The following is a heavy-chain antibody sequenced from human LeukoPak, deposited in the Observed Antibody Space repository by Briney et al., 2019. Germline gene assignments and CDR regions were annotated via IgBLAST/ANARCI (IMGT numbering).Heavy chain of an antibody. V-gene: IGHV1-2*02. Sequence: ASVKVSCKASGYTFTGYYMHWVRQAPGQGLEWMGWINPNSGGTNYAQKFQGRVTMTRDTSISTAYMELSRLRSDDTAVYYCARVPRYGSWSYGEALDYWGQGTLVTVSS. D-gene: IGHD3-10*01. J-gene: IGHJ4*02. CDR1: GYTFTGYY. CDR3: ARVPRYGSWSYGEALDY. CDR2: INPNSGGT.